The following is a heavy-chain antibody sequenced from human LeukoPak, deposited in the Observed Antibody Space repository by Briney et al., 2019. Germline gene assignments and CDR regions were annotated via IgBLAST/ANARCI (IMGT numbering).Heavy chain of an antibody. CDR2: IKSKTGGGTT. V-gene: IGHV3-15*01. CDR1: GFTFSNAW. CDR3: TTNDAFDI. Sequence: GGSLRLSCAASGFTFSNAWMSWVRQAPGKGLEWVGRIKSKTGGGTTDYAAPVKGRFTISRDDSKNTLYLQMNSLKTEDTAVYYCTTNDAFDIWGQGTMVIVSS. J-gene: IGHJ3*02.